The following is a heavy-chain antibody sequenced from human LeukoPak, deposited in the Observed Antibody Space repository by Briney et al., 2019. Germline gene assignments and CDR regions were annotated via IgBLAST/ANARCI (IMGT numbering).Heavy chain of an antibody. CDR1: GFIFSNYW. CDR2: ISWNSGSI. J-gene: IGHJ4*02. V-gene: IGHV3-9*01. CDR3: AKDGSSSSGDFDY. Sequence: GGSLRLSCAAAGFIFSNYWMHWVRQAPGKGLEWVSGISWNSGSIGYADSVKGRFTISRDNAKNSLYLQMNSLRAEDTALYYCAKDGSSSSGDFDYWGQGTLVTVSS. D-gene: IGHD6-6*01.